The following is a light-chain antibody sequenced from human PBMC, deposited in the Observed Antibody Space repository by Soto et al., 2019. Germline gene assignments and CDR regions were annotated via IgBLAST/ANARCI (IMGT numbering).Light chain of an antibody. V-gene: IGLV2-14*01. J-gene: IGLJ3*02. CDR2: EVI. Sequence: QSALTQPASVSGSPGESITISCTGTSSDVGGYNYVSWYQQHPGKAPKVVVYEVINRPSGVSSRFSGFKSDYTAFLTISELQTEDEAVYHCSSYTSGNTWVFGGGTKVTVL. CDR1: SSDVGGYNY. CDR3: SSYTSGNTWV.